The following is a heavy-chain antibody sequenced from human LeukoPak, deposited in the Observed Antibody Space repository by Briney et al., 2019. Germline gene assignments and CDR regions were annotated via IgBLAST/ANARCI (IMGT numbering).Heavy chain of an antibody. D-gene: IGHD3-22*01. V-gene: IGHV1-69*13. Sequence: SVKVSCKPSGGTFSSYAISWMRQAPGPGPEWMGGIIPIFGTANYAQKFHGRVTITADESTSTAYMELSSLRSEDTAVYYCARDPEPYYYDSSGKSWGQGTLVTVSS. CDR1: GGTFSSYA. CDR3: ARDPEPYYYDSSGKS. J-gene: IGHJ4*02. CDR2: IIPIFGTA.